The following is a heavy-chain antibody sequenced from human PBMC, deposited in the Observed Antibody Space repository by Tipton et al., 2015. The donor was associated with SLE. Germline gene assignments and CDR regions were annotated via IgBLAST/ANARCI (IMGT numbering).Heavy chain of an antibody. D-gene: IGHD2-21*02. Sequence: SLRLSCAASGLTFSNCGMHWVRQAPGKGLEWVAAISFDGSKTYYADSVKGRFIMSRDNSRNTLSLHLSSLRPVDTAVYYCARDGDGDWDYYYHYYYMDVWGKGTTVTVSS. CDR3: ARDGDGDWDYYYHYYYMDV. J-gene: IGHJ6*03. CDR2: ISFDGSKT. CDR1: GLTFSNCG. V-gene: IGHV3-30*03.